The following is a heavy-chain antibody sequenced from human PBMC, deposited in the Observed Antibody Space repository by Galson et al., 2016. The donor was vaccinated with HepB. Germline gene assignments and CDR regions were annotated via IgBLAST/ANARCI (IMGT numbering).Heavy chain of an antibody. CDR1: GGSFSGYF. Sequence: SETLSLTCAVYGGSFSGYFWTWIRQPPGKGLEWIGEFDHSGGTNYNPSLKGRVTISVDKSNQQFSLKLSSLTAADTAVYYCARGEWYDTSTGYYHHGTFEIWGQGTMVTVSS. CDR3: ARGEWYDTSTGYYHHGTFEI. V-gene: IGHV4-34*01. J-gene: IGHJ3*02. D-gene: IGHD3-9*01. CDR2: FDHSGGT.